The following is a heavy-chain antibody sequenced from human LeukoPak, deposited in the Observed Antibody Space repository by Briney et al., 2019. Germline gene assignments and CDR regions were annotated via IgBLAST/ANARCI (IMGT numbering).Heavy chain of an antibody. V-gene: IGHV3-49*04. CDR2: IRSKAYGGTT. CDR3: TSSTYYDFWSGYQFDY. J-gene: IGHJ4*02. Sequence: GGSLRLSCTASGFTFGDYAMSWVRQAPGKGLEWVGFIRSKAYGGTTEYAASVKGRFTISRDDSKSIAYLQMNSLKTEDTAAYYCTSSTYYDFWSGYQFDYWGQGTLVTVSP. CDR1: GFTFGDYA. D-gene: IGHD3-3*01.